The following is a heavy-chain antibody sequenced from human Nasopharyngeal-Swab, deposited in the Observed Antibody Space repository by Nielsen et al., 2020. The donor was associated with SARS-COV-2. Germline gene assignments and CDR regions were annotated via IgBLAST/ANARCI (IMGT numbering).Heavy chain of an antibody. CDR3: ARGRPPFNYYCSGSWFDP. D-gene: IGHD3-10*01. CDR1: GGSFSGYY. Sequence: SETLSLTCAVYGGSFSGYYWSWIRQPPGKGLEWIGEINHSGSTNYNPSLKSRVTISVDTSKNQFSLKLSSVTAADTAVYYCARGRPPFNYYCSGSWFDPWGQGTLVTVSS. J-gene: IGHJ5*02. CDR2: INHSGST. V-gene: IGHV4-34*01.